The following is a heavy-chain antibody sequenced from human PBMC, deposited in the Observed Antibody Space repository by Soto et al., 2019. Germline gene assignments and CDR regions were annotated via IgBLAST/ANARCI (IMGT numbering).Heavy chain of an antibody. D-gene: IGHD6-13*01. V-gene: IGHV1-69*13. Sequence: GASVTVSCTASGGTFSSYAISWVRQAPGQGLEWMGGIIPIFGTANYAQKFQGRVTITADESTSTAYMELSSLRSEDTAVYYCARVVAAAGDAFDIWGQGTMVTVSS. J-gene: IGHJ3*02. CDR1: GGTFSSYA. CDR2: IIPIFGTA. CDR3: ARVVAAAGDAFDI.